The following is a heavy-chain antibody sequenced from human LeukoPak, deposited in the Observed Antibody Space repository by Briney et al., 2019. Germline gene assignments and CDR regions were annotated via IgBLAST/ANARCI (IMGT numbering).Heavy chain of an antibody. V-gene: IGHV5-51*01. Sequence: GESLKISCKGSGYSFTNYWIGWVRQIPGKGLEWMGIIYPGDSDIRYSPSFQGQVTISADKSISTAYLQWSSLKASDTAMYYCARQFPDAFDIWGQGIMVTVSS. CDR3: ARQFPDAFDI. CDR1: GYSFTNYW. CDR2: IYPGDSDI. J-gene: IGHJ3*02.